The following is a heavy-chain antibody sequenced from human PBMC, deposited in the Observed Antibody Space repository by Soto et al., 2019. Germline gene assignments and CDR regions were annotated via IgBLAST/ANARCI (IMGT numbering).Heavy chain of an antibody. CDR3: ETVPLRSSYYDSSGYKDY. V-gene: IGHV1-24*01. J-gene: IGHJ4*02. Sequence: GTSVNVSCKVAGYTLTELSMHWVRQSPGKGHEWMGGFHPEDGETIYAQKFQGRVTMTEDTSTDTAYMELSSLRSEDPAVSYCETVPLRSSYYDSSGYKDYWGQGTLVPVSS. CDR1: GYTLTELS. CDR2: FHPEDGET. D-gene: IGHD3-22*01.